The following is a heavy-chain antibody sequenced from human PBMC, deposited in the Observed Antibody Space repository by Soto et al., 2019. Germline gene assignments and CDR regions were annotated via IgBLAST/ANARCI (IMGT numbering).Heavy chain of an antibody. CDR1: GFTVSDNY. D-gene: IGHD3-10*01. CDR3: ASLNIRGWSGHFDY. CDR2: FYSGGRI. V-gene: IGHV3-66*01. Sequence: QPGGSLRLSCAASGFTVSDNYMSWVRQAPGKGLEWVSVFYSGGRIYYADSVKDRFTISRDRSKNILYLQMNSLRAVDTVVYYCASLNIRGWSGHFDYWGRGTLVTVSS. J-gene: IGHJ4*02.